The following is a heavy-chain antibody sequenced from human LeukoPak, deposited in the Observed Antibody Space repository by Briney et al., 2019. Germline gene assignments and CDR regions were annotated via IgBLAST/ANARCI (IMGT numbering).Heavy chain of an antibody. J-gene: IGHJ3*02. CDR2: IYYSGST. V-gene: IGHV4-59*01. Sequence: PSETLSLTCTVSGGSISSYYWSWIRQPPGKGLEWIGYIYYSGSTNYNPSLKSRVTISVDTSKNQFSLKLSSVTAADTAVYYCARALGGSSWEIDAFDIWGQGTMVTVSS. CDR1: GGSISSYY. D-gene: IGHD6-13*01. CDR3: ARALGGSSWEIDAFDI.